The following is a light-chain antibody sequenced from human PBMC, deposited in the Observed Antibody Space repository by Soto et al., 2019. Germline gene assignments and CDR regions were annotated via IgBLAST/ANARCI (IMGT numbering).Light chain of an antibody. Sequence: EIVLTQSPATLSLSPGETATLSCRASQSVSGYIGWYQQKPGQAPRLLIYADSNRATGIPARFSGSGSGTDFTLTISSLEPEDFSVYYCQQRYNWPRTFGQGTKVDI. CDR3: QQRYNWPRT. CDR2: ADS. J-gene: IGKJ1*01. V-gene: IGKV3-11*01. CDR1: QSVSGY.